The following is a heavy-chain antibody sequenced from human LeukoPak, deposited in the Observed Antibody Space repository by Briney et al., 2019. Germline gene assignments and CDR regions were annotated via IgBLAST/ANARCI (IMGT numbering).Heavy chain of an antibody. V-gene: IGHV3-30*03. D-gene: IGHD2-21*01. J-gene: IGHJ3*02. CDR2: ISYDGSNE. CDR3: VRSDIVVASDAFDI. CDR1: GFTFSSYG. Sequence: GGSLRLSCAASGFTFSSYGMHWVRQAPGKGLEWVAVISYDGSNEYYADSVKGRFTISRDNSKNTLYLQMNSLRAEDTAVYYCVRSDIVVASDAFDIWGQGTMVTVSS.